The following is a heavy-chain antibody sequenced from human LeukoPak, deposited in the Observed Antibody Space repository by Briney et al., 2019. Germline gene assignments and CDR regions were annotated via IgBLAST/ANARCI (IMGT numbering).Heavy chain of an antibody. CDR1: GFTFSSYA. CDR2: ISGTGGST. CDR3: AKGDTTWELPHDY. J-gene: IGHJ4*02. V-gene: IGHV3-23*01. D-gene: IGHD1-26*01. Sequence: GGSLRLSCAASGFTFSSYAMSWVRQAPGKGLEWVSAISGTGGSTYYAGSVKGRFTISRDNSKNTLYLQMNSLRAEDTAVYYCAKGDTTWELPHDYWGQGTLVTVSS.